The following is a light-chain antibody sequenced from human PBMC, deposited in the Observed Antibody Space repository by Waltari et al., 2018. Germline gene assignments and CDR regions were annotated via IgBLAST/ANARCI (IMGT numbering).Light chain of an antibody. J-gene: IGKJ2*01. CDR2: GAS. CDR3: QQYGRSWNT. V-gene: IGKV3-20*01. CDR1: QSVSSSY. Sequence: EIVLPQSPGTLSLSPGERATLSCSASQSVSSSYLAWYQQKPGQAPRLLIHGASSRATGIPDRFSGSGSGTDFTLTISRLEPEDFAVYYCQQYGRSWNTFGQGTKLEIK.